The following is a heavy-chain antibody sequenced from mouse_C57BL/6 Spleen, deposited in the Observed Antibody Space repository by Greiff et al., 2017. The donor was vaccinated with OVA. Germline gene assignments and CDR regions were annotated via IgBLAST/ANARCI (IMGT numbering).Heavy chain of an antibody. V-gene: IGHV1-42*01. J-gene: IGHJ1*03. CDR2: INPSTGGT. CDR1: GYSFTGYY. Sequence: EVQLQESGPELVKPGASVKISCKASGYSFTGYYMNWVKQSPEKSLEWIGEINPSTGGTTYNQKFKAKATLTVDKSSSTAYMQLKSLTSEDSAVYYCITTVVDWYFDVWGTGTTVTVSS. D-gene: IGHD1-1*01. CDR3: ITTVVDWYFDV.